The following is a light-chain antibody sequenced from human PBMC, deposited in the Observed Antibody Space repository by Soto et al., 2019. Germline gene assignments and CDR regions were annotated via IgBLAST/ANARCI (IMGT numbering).Light chain of an antibody. CDR2: GAS. CDR1: QSVSSD. J-gene: IGKJ2*01. CDR3: QQYNNWPPYT. V-gene: IGKV3-15*01. Sequence: IVMTQSPATLSVSPGDRVTLSCRASQSVSSDLAWYQQRPGQAPRLLIYGASTRATGIPARFSGTWSGTECTLTISSLQSEDFAIYYCQQYNNWPPYTFGQGTKLEIK.